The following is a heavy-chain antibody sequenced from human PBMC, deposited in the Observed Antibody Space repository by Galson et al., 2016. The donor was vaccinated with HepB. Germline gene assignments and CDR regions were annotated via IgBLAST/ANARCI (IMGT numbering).Heavy chain of an antibody. Sequence: SLRLSCAASGFTFSSFALHWVRQPPGKGLEWVASISYNGGNKNLLDSVEGRFTISRDNSKDTLYLQMSSLRPEVTAVYYCVRDPRGELPDAGDYHYGLGVWGQGTTVTVSS. J-gene: IGHJ6*02. CDR1: GFTFSSFA. V-gene: IGHV3-30-3*01. D-gene: IGHD1-26*01. CDR3: VRDPRGELPDAGDYHYGLGV. CDR2: ISYNGGNK.